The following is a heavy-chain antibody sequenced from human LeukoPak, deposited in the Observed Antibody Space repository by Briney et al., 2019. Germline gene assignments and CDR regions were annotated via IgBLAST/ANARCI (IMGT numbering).Heavy chain of an antibody. Sequence: ASVKVSCKASGYTFTGYYMHWVRQAPGQGLEWMGWINPNSGGTNYAQKFQGRVTMTRDTSISTAYMELSRLRSDDTAVYYCARGRIWCSSTSCYTGPNDYWGQGTLVTVSS. V-gene: IGHV1-2*02. CDR1: GYTFTGYY. CDR2: INPNSGGT. CDR3: ARGRIWCSSTSCYTGPNDY. D-gene: IGHD2-2*02. J-gene: IGHJ4*02.